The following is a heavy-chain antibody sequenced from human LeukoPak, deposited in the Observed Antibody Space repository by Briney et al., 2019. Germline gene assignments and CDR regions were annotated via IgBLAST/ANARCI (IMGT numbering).Heavy chain of an antibody. Sequence: GGSLRLSCAASGFTFSSYSMNWVRQAPGKGLEWVSYISSSSSTIYYADSVEGRFTISRDNAKNSLYLQMNSLRAEDTAVYYCARDLGIDYGSVDNWGQGTLVTVSS. CDR3: ARDLGIDYGSVDN. J-gene: IGHJ4*02. CDR2: ISSSSSTI. D-gene: IGHD3-10*01. V-gene: IGHV3-48*04. CDR1: GFTFSSYS.